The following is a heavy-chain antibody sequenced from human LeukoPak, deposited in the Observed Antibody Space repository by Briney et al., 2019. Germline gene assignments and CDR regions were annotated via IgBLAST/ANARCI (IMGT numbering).Heavy chain of an antibody. J-gene: IGHJ6*03. D-gene: IGHD3-3*01. CDR1: GFTFSSYW. CDR2: IKQDGSEK. Sequence: GGSLRLSCAASGFTFSSYWMSWVRQAPGKGLEWVANIKQDGSEKYYVDSVKGRFTISRDNAKNSLYLQMNSLRAEDTAVYYCTSDPPTIFGVVYYYYYYMDVWGKGTTVTVSS. CDR3: TSDPPTIFGVVYYYYYYMDV. V-gene: IGHV3-7*01.